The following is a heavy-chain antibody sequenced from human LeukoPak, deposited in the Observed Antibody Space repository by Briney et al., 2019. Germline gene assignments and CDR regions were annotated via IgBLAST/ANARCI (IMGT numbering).Heavy chain of an antibody. CDR1: GGSFSGYY. Sequence: SETLSLTCAVYGGSFSGYYWSWIRQPPGKGLEWIGEINHSGSTNYNPSLKSRVTISVDASKNQFSLKLSSVTAADTAVYYCARHLYGGNHKYYYYYYMDVWGKGTTVTVSS. CDR3: ARHLYGGNHKYYYYYYMDV. CDR2: INHSGST. J-gene: IGHJ6*03. D-gene: IGHD4-23*01. V-gene: IGHV4-34*01.